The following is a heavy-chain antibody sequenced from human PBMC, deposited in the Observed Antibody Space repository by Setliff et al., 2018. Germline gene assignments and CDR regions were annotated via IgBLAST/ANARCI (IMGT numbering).Heavy chain of an antibody. J-gene: IGHJ4*02. CDR3: ARGGVAAAGKKGVFEH. Sequence: ASVNVSCKASGYTFTSYYMYWVRQAPGQGLEWMGTINTGGGSASLVDQFQGRVTMTTDTSTSATFMELRSLRSDDTAVYYCARGGVAAAGKKGVFEHWGQGTLVTVSS. D-gene: IGHD6-13*01. CDR2: INTGGGSA. V-gene: IGHV1-46*01. CDR1: GYTFTSYY.